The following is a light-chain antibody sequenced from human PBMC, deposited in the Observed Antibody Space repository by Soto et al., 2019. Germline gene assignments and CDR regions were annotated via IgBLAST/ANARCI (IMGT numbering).Light chain of an antibody. Sequence: DIQVTQSPSSVSASVGDRVTITCRASQGLVNWLAWYQQKPGKAPKLLIYASSSFQSGVPSRFSGSGSGTDFTLSIRSLQPEDFATYYCQQTSSFPLTFVGVTKVEIK. J-gene: IGKJ4*01. V-gene: IGKV1-12*01. CDR1: QGLVNW. CDR2: ASS. CDR3: QQTSSFPLT.